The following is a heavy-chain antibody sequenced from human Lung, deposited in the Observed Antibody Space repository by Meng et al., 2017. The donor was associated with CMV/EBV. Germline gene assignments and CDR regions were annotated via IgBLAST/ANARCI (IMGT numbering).Heavy chain of an antibody. CDR1: GGSISSSTYY. CDR3: ARDLEY. V-gene: IGHV4-39*07. CDR2: LYDSGST. D-gene: IGHD1-1*01. Sequence: LLQESGPGRGRPPETLSLTWSVPGGSISSSTYYWAWIRQPPGNGLEWIGSLYDSGSTYYHPSLKSRVTISVDTSKTYFSLKLRSVTAADTAVYYCARDLEYWGQGTLVTVSS. J-gene: IGHJ4*02.